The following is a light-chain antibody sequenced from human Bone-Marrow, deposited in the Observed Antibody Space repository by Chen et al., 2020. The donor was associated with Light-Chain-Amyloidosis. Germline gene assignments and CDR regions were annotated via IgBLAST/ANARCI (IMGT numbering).Light chain of an antibody. CDR3: QSADSSGTYEVI. CDR2: RDT. Sequence: SHELTQPPSASASPGQTPRITCSGDDLPTKYAYWYQQKPGQAPVLVIHRDTERPSGISERFSGSSSGTTATLTISGVQAEDEADYHCQSADSSGTYEVIFGGGTKLTVL. J-gene: IGLJ2*01. CDR1: DLPTKY. V-gene: IGLV3-25*03.